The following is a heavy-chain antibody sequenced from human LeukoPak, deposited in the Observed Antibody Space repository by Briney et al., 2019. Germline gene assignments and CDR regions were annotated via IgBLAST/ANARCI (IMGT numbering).Heavy chain of an antibody. Sequence: GGSLRLSCAASGFTFSDYYMSWIGQAPGKGLEGGSYISSSGITIYYADSVKGRFTISRDNAKNSLYLQMNSLRAEDTAVYYFARDLYYGSGSPFGYGGQGTLVTVS. CDR3: ARDLYYGSGSPFGY. CDR2: ISSSGITI. CDR1: GFTFSDYY. D-gene: IGHD3-10*01. J-gene: IGHJ4*02. V-gene: IGHV3-11*01.